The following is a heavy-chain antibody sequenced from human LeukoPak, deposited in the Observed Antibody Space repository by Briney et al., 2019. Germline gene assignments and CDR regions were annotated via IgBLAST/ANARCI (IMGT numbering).Heavy chain of an antibody. D-gene: IGHD3-10*02. J-gene: IGHJ6*04. CDR2: ISGSSSYI. V-gene: IGHV3-21*01. Sequence: GGSLRLSCAASGFTFSSNGMNWVRQAPGKGLEWVSSISGSSSYIYYADSMKGRFTISRDNGKNSLYLQMNSLRAEDTAVYYCAELGITMIGGVWGKGTTVTVSS. CDR1: GFTFSSNG. CDR3: AELGITMIGGV.